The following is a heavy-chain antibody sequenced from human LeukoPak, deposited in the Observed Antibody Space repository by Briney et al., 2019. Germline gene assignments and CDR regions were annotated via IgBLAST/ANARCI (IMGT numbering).Heavy chain of an antibody. Sequence: PGGSLRLSCVASGFSLSTYWMHWVRQIPGKGLVWVSRIDNDGTTRNYADPVKGRFTISRDNAKNTLYLQMNSLRAEDTAVYYCAHGDHPSFDGWGQGILVTVSS. J-gene: IGHJ4*02. V-gene: IGHV3-74*01. CDR3: AHGDHPSFDG. D-gene: IGHD3-10*01. CDR2: IDNDGTTR. CDR1: GFSLSTYW.